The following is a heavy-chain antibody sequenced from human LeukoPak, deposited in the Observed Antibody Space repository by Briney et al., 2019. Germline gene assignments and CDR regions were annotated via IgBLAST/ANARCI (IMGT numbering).Heavy chain of an antibody. CDR1: GGSISSGGYY. CDR3: ARGVRSGTDWFDP. J-gene: IGHJ5*02. V-gene: IGHV4-31*03. D-gene: IGHD1-1*01. CDR2: IYYSGST. Sequence: RPSQTLSLTCTVSGGSISSGGYYWSWIRQHPGKGLEWIGYIYYSGSTYYNSSLKSRVTISVDTSKNQFSLKLSSVTAADTAVYYCARGVRSGTDWFDPWGQGTLVTVSS.